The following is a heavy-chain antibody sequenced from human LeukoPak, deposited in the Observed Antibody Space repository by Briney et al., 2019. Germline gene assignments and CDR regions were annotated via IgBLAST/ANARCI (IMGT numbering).Heavy chain of an antibody. V-gene: IGHV1-2*02. J-gene: IGHJ4*02. CDR1: GYTFTGYY. D-gene: IGHD3-3*01. CDR2: INPNSGGT. CDR3: ATARYYDFWSGYSELDY. Sequence: ASVKVSCKASGYTFTGYYMHWVRQAPGQGLEWMGWINPNSGGTNYAQKFQGRVTMTRDTSISTAYMELSRLRSDDTAVYYCATARYYDFWSGYSELDYWGQGTLVTVSS.